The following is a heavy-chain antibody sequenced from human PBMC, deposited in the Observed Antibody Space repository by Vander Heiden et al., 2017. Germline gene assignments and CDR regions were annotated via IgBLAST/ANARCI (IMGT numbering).Heavy chain of an antibody. V-gene: IGHV1-2*02. CDR1: GYAFTGYY. D-gene: IGHD5-12*01. CDR2: INPNSGGT. J-gene: IGHJ4*02. Sequence: QVLLVQSGAEVKKPGASVRVSCKASGYAFTGYYIHWVRQAPGQGLEWMGWINPNSGGTYFAQKFQGRVTMTTDTSISTAYMDLSSLRSDDSAVYYCARGGMATGPYTYYFDYWGQGTLVTVSS. CDR3: ARGGMATGPYTYYFDY.